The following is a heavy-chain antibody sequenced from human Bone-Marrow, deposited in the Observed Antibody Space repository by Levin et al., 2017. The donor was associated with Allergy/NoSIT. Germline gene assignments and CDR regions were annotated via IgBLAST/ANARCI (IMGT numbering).Heavy chain of an antibody. Sequence: GGSLRLSCAASGFIFSSYGMVWVRQAPGKGLEWVAVISYDGIKTYYADSVKGRFTISRDNSKNTLYLQMSSLGAEDTAVYYCAKDYSGYWEGMDVWGQGTTVTVSS. CDR2: ISYDGIKT. CDR3: AKDYSGYWEGMDV. CDR1: GFIFSSYG. V-gene: IGHV3-30*18. D-gene: IGHD2-2*03. J-gene: IGHJ6*02.